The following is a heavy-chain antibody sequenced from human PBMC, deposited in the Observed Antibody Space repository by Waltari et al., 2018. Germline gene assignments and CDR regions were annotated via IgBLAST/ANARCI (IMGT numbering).Heavy chain of an antibody. V-gene: IGHV4-34*01. J-gene: IGHJ4*02. CDR2: VNYGGTT. D-gene: IGHD6-19*01. Sequence: QVRLQQWGAGLLKPSETLSLTCVVSGGSLSGYYWSWIRQPPGKGLEWIGEVNYGGTTNYNPSLKSRITVSIDTSNNPFSLNLNSVTAADTAVYYCAKQVAGSGWYLGWGQGTLVSVSS. CDR3: AKQVAGSGWYLG. CDR1: GGSLSGYY.